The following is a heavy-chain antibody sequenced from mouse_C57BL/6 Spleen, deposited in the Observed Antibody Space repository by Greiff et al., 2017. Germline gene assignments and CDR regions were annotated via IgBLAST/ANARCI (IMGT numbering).Heavy chain of an antibody. CDR1: GYTFTSYW. Sequence: QVQLQQPGAELVKPGASVKLSCKASGYTFTSYWMHWVKQRPGQGLEWIGMIHPSSGSTNYNEKFKSKATLTVDKSSSTAYMQLSSLTSEDSAGYYYAREPFYYYGSGECWGQGTTLTVAS. CDR3: AREPFYYYGSGEC. J-gene: IGHJ2*01. V-gene: IGHV1-64*01. D-gene: IGHD1-1*01. CDR2: IHPSSGST.